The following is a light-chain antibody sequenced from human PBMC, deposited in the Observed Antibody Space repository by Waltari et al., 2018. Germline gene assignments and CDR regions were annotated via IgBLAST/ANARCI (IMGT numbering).Light chain of an antibody. Sequence: QSVLTQPPSASGTPGQRVTISGSGRRSTIGFITVRWYHQVPGTAPRLLIYTDNPGLSGVPDRFSVYKSGSSASLAISGRQADDEAEYYWAAWDDSLNGWGFGGGTKMTVV. CDR3: AAWDDSLNGWG. J-gene: IGLJ3*02. V-gene: IGLV1-44*01. CDR1: RSTIGFIT. CDR2: TDN.